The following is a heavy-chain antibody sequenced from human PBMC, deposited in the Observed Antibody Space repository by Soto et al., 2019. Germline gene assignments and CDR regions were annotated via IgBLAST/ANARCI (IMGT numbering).Heavy chain of an antibody. CDR1: GFTFSSYA. CDR3: AKVPLQGGRRGEAPPWYFWFDP. Sequence: GGSLRLSCAASGFTFSSYAMSWVRQAPGKGLEWVSAISGSGGSTYYADSVKGRFTISRDNSKNTLYLQMNSLRAEDTAVYYCAKVPLQGGRRGEAPPWYFWFDPWGQGTLVTVSS. V-gene: IGHV3-23*01. J-gene: IGHJ5*02. CDR2: ISGSGGST. D-gene: IGHD2-15*01.